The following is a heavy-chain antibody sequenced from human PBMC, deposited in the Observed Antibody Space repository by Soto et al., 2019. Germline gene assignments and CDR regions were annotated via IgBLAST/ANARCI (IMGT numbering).Heavy chain of an antibody. V-gene: IGHV3-23*01. Sequence: GGSLRLSCAASGFNFGNFGMSWVRQAPGKGLQWVSSITNTGGATYHTDSVKARFIVSRDNSNNVMFLLMRGLGVDDTALYFCARNGRSDIFGVRTIVRNWLYXWGRGSLVTVSX. CDR1: GFNFGNFG. J-gene: IGHJ5*02. D-gene: IGHD3-3*02. CDR3: ARNGRSDIFGVRTIVRNWLYX. CDR2: ITNTGGAT.